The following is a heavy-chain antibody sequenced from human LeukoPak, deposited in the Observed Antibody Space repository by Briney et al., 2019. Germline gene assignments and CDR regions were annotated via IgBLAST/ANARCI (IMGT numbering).Heavy chain of an antibody. CDR3: ARSLVVGATYPYH. J-gene: IGHJ5*02. V-gene: IGHV3-43*01. D-gene: IGHD1-26*01. Sequence: GGSLRLSCAASGFTFDDYTMHWVRQAPGKGLEWVSLISWDGGSTYYADSVKGRFTISRDNAKNSLYLQLNSLRAEDTAVYYCARSLVVGATYPYHWGQGTLVTVSS. CDR1: GFTFDDYT. CDR2: ISWDGGST.